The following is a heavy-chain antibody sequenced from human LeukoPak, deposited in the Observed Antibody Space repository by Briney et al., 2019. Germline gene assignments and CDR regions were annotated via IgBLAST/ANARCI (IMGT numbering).Heavy chain of an antibody. D-gene: IGHD2-2*01. CDR2: IYPGDSDS. V-gene: IGHV5-51*01. CDR1: GYSFTSYW. Sequence: ASVKVSCKGSGYSFTSYWIGWVRQMPGKGLEWLGIIYPGDSDSRYSPSFQGQVSISADSSISTAYLQWSSLRASDTAMYYCARGVIPAARSNWFDPWGQGTLVTVSS. CDR3: ARGVIPAARSNWFDP. J-gene: IGHJ5*02.